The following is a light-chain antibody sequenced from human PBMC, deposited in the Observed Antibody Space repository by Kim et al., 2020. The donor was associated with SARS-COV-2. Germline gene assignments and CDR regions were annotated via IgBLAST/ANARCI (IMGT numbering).Light chain of an antibody. CDR2: GAS. J-gene: IGKJ1*01. V-gene: IGKV3-20*01. CDR1: QSVSNNY. CDR3: HQYGRSPQT. Sequence: SQGERAIVSCRASQSVSNNYLACYYQKPGQAPRLLIYGASRRATGIPDRFSGSGSGTDFTLSISRLEPEDFAVYYCHQYGRSPQTFGQGTKVDIK.